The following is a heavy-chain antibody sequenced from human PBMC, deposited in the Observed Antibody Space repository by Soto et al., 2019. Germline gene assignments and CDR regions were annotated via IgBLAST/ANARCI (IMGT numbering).Heavy chain of an antibody. V-gene: IGHV3-74*01. J-gene: IGHJ4*02. D-gene: IGHD3-16*01. CDR3: ARDWSYALNY. CDR2: INSDGTDT. Sequence: GGSLRLSCAASGFTFSSSWMHWVRQAPGKGLVWVSHINSDGTDTNYADSVKGRFTISRDNAKNTVYLQMNSLRAEDTAVYYCARDWSYALNYWGQGSLVTVSS. CDR1: GFTFSSSW.